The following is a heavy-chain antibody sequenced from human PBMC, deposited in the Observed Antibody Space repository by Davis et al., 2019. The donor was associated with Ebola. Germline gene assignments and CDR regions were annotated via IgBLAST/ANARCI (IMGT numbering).Heavy chain of an antibody. CDR2: IYVVGST. V-gene: IGHV3-53*01. CDR1: GFTVSSNY. J-gene: IGHJ6*02. D-gene: IGHD3-9*01. Sequence: GESLKISCAASGFTVSSNYMSWVRQAPGKGLEWVSVIYVVGSTYYADSVKGRFTISRDNSKNTVYLQMNSLRDEDSAVYYCASAYDVLTGLTYYYGLDVWGQGTTVTVSS. CDR3: ASAYDVLTGLTYYYGLDV.